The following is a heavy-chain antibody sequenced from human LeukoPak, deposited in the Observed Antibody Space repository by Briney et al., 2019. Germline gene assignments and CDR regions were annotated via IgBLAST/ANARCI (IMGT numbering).Heavy chain of an antibody. CDR2: ISSSSSYT. CDR1: GSTFSDYY. CDR3: ARSLGIVVVFDQ. Sequence: GSLILSCAVSGSTFSDYYMNWIRQAPGKALEWVSYISSSSSYTNYADSVKGRFTISRDNAKNSLYLQMNSLRAEDTAVYYCARSLGIVVVFDQWGQGTLVTVSS. V-gene: IGHV3-11*03. J-gene: IGHJ4*02. D-gene: IGHD3-22*01.